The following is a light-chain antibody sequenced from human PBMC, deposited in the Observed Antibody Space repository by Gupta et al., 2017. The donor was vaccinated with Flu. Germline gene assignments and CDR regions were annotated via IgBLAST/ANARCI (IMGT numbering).Light chain of an antibody. CDR3: QQYNNWPPRKT. J-gene: IGKJ2*01. CDR1: QSVSSS. CDR2: GAS. V-gene: IGKV3-15*01. Sequence: TLSVSPGERATLSCRASQSVSSSLAWYQQKPCQAPRLLIYGASTRATGIPARFSGSGFGTEFXLTISSXQSEDFAVYYCQQYNNWPPRKTFGXGTKLEIK.